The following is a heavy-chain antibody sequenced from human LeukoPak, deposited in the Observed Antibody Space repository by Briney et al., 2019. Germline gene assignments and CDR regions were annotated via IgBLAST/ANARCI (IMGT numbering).Heavy chain of an antibody. CDR3: ARAGPWQIDP. CDR2: NYYSGST. CDR1: GGSISSHY. Sequence: RPSETLSLTCTVSGGSISSHYWSWIRQPPGKGLEWIGHNYYSGSTNYKPSLKSRATISVDRSNNQFSLELRSVTAADTAVYYCARAGPWQIDPWGQGTLVTVSS. V-gene: IGHV4-59*11. J-gene: IGHJ5*02. D-gene: IGHD3-10*01.